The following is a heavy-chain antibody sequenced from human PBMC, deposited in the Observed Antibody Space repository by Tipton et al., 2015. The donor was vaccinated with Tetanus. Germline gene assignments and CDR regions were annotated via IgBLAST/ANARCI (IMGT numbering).Heavy chain of an antibody. V-gene: IGHV4-59*01. CDR1: GGSISTYY. J-gene: IGHJ6*02. CDR2: IFYSGNT. CDR3: ARDRGLTTGGGIGMDV. Sequence: TLSLTCTVSGGSISTYYWSWIRQPPGKGLEWIGYIFYSGNTNYNPSLKTRVTISVDTSKNHFSLKLSSVAAADTAVYYCARDRGLTTGGGIGMDVCGQGPTVAVS. D-gene: IGHD4-17*01.